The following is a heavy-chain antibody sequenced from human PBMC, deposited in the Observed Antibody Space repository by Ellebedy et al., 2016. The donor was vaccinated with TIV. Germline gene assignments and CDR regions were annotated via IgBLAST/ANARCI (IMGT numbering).Heavy chain of an antibody. D-gene: IGHD6-19*01. V-gene: IGHV3-15*01. J-gene: IGHJ4*02. CDR2: IKSKTDGGAI. CDR3: TTDQSTGSFKIY. CDR1: GFTFSNAW. Sequence: PGGSLRLSCAASGFTFSNAWMSWVRQAPGKGLEWVGRIKSKTDGGAIDYAAPVKGRFTISRDDSKDTRDLQMSSLKTEDTAVYYCTTDQSTGSFKIYWGQGTLVTVSS.